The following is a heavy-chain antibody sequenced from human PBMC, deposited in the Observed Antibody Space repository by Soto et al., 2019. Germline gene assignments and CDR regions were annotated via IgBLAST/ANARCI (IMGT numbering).Heavy chain of an antibody. CDR1: GGSISTSRSY. Sequence: SETLSLTCSVSGGSISTSRSYWAWIRQPPGKGLEWLANIFYSGSTFYNPSLASRVSVSVDTSKNEFSLKLRSVTAADTAVYYCARKGNYDFWSGPGDNWFDPWGQGTLVTVSS. D-gene: IGHD3-3*01. CDR2: IFYSGST. V-gene: IGHV4-39*01. J-gene: IGHJ5*02. CDR3: ARKGNYDFWSGPGDNWFDP.